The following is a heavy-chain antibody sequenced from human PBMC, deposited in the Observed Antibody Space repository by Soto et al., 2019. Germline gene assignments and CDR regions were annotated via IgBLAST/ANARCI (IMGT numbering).Heavy chain of an antibody. D-gene: IGHD3-3*01. J-gene: IGHJ6*02. Sequence: SETLSLTCAVYGGSFSGYYWIWIRQPPGKGLEWIGEINHSGSTNYNPSLKSRVTISVDTPKNQFSLKLSSVTAADTAVYYCARGPYDFWSGSLLRYYYGMDVWGQGTTVTVSS. CDR2: INHSGST. CDR3: ARGPYDFWSGSLLRYYYGMDV. V-gene: IGHV4-34*01. CDR1: GGSFSGYY.